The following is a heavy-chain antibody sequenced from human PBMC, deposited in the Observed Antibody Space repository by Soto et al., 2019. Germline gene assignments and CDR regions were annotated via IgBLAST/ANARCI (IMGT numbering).Heavy chain of an antibody. CDR2: VNPNSGGT. V-gene: IGHV1-2*04. Sequence: ASVKVSCKASGYTFTGYYIHWVRQAPGQGLEWMGWVNPNSGGTNYAQKFQGWVTMTRDTSISTAYMKVSRLRSDDTAVYYCVTSRVSIAVAGETEYYFDYWGQGTLVTVSS. D-gene: IGHD6-19*01. J-gene: IGHJ4*02. CDR1: GYTFTGYY. CDR3: VTSRVSIAVAGETEYYFDY.